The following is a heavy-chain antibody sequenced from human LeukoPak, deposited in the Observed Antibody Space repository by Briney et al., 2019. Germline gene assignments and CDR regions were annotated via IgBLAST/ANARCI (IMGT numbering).Heavy chain of an antibody. V-gene: IGHV4-4*07. CDR1: GGSLCSDS. CDR3: ARAPVQDLSFVGWFDS. Sequence: SETLSLTCTVSGGSLCSDSWNWIRLPAGKGLEWIGRISASGTTNYSPSLFSRVTMSVDTSGNKFSLKLNSVTAADTAVYFCARAPVQDLSFVGWFDSWGQGALVIVSS. J-gene: IGHJ5*01. D-gene: IGHD1-26*01. CDR2: ISASGTT.